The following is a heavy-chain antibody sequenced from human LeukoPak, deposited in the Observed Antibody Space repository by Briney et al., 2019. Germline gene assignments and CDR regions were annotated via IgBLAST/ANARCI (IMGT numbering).Heavy chain of an antibody. D-gene: IGHD3-10*01. Sequence: ASVKVSCKASGYTFTNYDFNWVRQATGQGLEWRGWRNPNSGNAGYAQKFQGRVSFTRNTAITTAYMELSSLRSEDTAVYYCASGFRGDLVAHSWYLDLWGRGTLVTVSS. CDR1: GYTFTNYD. V-gene: IGHV1-8*03. CDR2: RNPNSGNA. CDR3: ASGFRGDLVAHSWYLDL. J-gene: IGHJ2*01.